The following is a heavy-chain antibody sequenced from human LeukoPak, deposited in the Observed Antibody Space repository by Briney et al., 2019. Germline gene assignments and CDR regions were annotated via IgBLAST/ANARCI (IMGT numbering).Heavy chain of an antibody. J-gene: IGHJ5*02. CDR1: GFTFSSYG. CDR2: IRYDGSNK. V-gene: IGHV3-30*02. D-gene: IGHD5-12*01. Sequence: GGSLRLSCAASGFTFSSYGMHWVRQAPGKGLEWVAFIRYDGSNKYYADSVKGRFTISRDNSKNTLYLQMNSLRAEDTAVCYCAKSGYDFGGWFDPWGQGTLVTVSS. CDR3: AKSGYDFGGWFDP.